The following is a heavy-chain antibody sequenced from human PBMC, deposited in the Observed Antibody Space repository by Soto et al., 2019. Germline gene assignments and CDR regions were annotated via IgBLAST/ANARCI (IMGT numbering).Heavy chain of an antibody. CDR2: IDPSDSYP. D-gene: IGHD2-2*02. CDR1: GYSFTSYW. Sequence: GESPKISCKGSGYSFTSYWIIWVRQMPGKGLEWMGRIDPSDSYPNYSPSFQGHVTISADKSISTAYLQWRSLKASDTAMYYCARLYGEGYYYGMDVWGQGTTVTVSS. V-gene: IGHV5-10-1*01. J-gene: IGHJ6*02. CDR3: ARLYGEGYYYGMDV.